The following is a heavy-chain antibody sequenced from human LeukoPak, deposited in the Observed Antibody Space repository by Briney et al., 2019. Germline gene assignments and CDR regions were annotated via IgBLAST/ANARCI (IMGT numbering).Heavy chain of an antibody. V-gene: IGHV4-39*01. J-gene: IGHJ3*02. CDR3: ARRGVFGVAIEPDAFDI. CDR2: IYYSGST. Sequence: SETLSLTCTVSGGSISSSSYYWGWIRQPPGKGLEWIGSIYYSGSTYYNPSLKSRVTISVDTSKNQFSLKLSSVTAADTAVYYCARRGVFGVAIEPDAFDIWGQGTMVTVSS. D-gene: IGHD3-3*01. CDR1: GGSISSSSYY.